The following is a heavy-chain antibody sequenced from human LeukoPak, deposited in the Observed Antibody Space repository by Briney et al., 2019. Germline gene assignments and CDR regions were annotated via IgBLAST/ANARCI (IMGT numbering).Heavy chain of an antibody. Sequence: HPGGSLRLSCSASGFTLSDYYMDWVRQAPGKGLEWVAVIWYDGSNKYYADSVKGRFTISRDNSKNTLYLQMNSLRTEDTAVYYCARDQAYFDYWGQGTLVTVSS. J-gene: IGHJ4*02. CDR3: ARDQAYFDY. CDR1: GFTLSDYY. CDR2: IWYDGSNK. V-gene: IGHV3-33*08.